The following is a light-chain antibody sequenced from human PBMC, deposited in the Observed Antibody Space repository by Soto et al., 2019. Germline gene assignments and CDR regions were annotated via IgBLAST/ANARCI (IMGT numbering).Light chain of an antibody. J-gene: IGKJ2*01. Sequence: DIVMTQSPDSLAVSLGERATINCKSSQSLLYSSNNKNYLAWYQQKPGQPPKLLIYWASTRESGVPDRFSGRGSGTDFTLAISNLQAEDVAVYYCQQYYSTPRPFGQGTKVEIK. CDR1: QSLLYSSNNKNY. CDR2: WAS. V-gene: IGKV4-1*01. CDR3: QQYYSTPRP.